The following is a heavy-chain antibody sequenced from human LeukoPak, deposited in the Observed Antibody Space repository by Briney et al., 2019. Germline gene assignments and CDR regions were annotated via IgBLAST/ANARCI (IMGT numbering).Heavy chain of an antibody. Sequence: ASVKVSFKASGYTFTIYAMHWVRQAPGQRLEWMGWINAGNGNTKYSQKFQGRVTITRDTSASTAYMELSSLRSEDTAVYYCARGLTVTVWFDPWGQGTLVTVSS. CDR2: INAGNGNT. D-gene: IGHD4-11*01. CDR1: GYTFTIYA. J-gene: IGHJ5*02. CDR3: ARGLTVTVWFDP. V-gene: IGHV1-3*01.